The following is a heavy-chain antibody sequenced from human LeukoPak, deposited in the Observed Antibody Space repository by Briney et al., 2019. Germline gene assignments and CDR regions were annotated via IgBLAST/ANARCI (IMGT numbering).Heavy chain of an antibody. CDR2: MNPNSGNT. D-gene: IGHD3-3*01. V-gene: IGHV1-8*01. CDR1: GYTFTSYD. J-gene: IGHJ6*02. Sequence: ASVKVSCKASGYTFTSYDINWVRQATGQGLEWMGWMNPNSGNTGYAQKFQGRVTMTRNTSISTAYMELSSLRSEDTAVYYCARVFPKPEWLSTYGMDVWGQGTTVTVSS. CDR3: ARVFPKPEWLSTYGMDV.